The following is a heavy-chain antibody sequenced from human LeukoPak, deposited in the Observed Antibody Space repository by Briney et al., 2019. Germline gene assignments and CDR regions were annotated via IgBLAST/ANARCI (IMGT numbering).Heavy chain of an antibody. CDR1: GFPSSSYT. V-gene: IGHV3-7*01. Sequence: GGSLRLSCAAAGFPSSSYTMNWVRQAPGKGLEWVANIKKDGSEKYYVDAVKGRFTISRDNAKTSLYLQMNSLRAEDTAVYYCARDLSGIAGYTYGRGIDYWGQGTLVTVSS. D-gene: IGHD5-18*01. CDR3: ARDLSGIAGYTYGRGIDY. J-gene: IGHJ4*02. CDR2: IKKDGSEK.